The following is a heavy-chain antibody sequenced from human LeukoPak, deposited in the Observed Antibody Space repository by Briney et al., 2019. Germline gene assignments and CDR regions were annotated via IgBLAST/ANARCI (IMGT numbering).Heavy chain of an antibody. J-gene: IGHJ3*02. CDR1: GFTFSSYW. CDR3: ARGWGDCTTVSCNTGGDVFDM. V-gene: IGHV3-7*01. CDR2: IKQDGSEK. Sequence: PGGSLRLSCVASGFTFSSYWMSWVRQAPGKGLEWVADIKQDGSEKYYVDSVKGRFTISRDNAKNSLFLQMNSLRAEDTAVYYCARGWGDCTTVSCNTGGDVFDMWGQGTMVTVSS. D-gene: IGHD2-2*02.